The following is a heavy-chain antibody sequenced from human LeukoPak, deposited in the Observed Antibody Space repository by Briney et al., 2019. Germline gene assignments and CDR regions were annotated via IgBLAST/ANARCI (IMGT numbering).Heavy chain of an antibody. CDR3: ARGGY. Sequence: GGSLRLSCAASGFTFNTYSMNWVRQAPGKGLEWVANINQDGSEKYYVDSVKGRFTISRDNAKNSLCLQMNSLRADDTAVYYCARGGYWGQGTLVTVSS. CDR2: INQDGSEK. J-gene: IGHJ4*02. CDR1: GFTFNTYS. V-gene: IGHV3-7*01. D-gene: IGHD3-10*01.